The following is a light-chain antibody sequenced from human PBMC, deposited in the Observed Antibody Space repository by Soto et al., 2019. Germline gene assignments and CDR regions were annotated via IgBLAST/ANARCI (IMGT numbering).Light chain of an antibody. V-gene: IGLV2-14*03. CDR1: SSDVGDFNY. Sequence: QSALTQPASVSGSPGRSVTISCTGSSSDVGDFNYVSWYLRHPGRAPKLFIYDVTNRPSGVSYRFSASKSGRTASLTISGLQAEDEADYYCSSYSSSTTHVLFGGGTKLTVL. J-gene: IGLJ2*01. CDR2: DVT. CDR3: SSYSSSTTHVL.